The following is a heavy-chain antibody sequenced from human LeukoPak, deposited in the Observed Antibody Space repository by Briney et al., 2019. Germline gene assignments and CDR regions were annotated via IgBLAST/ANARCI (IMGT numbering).Heavy chain of an antibody. CDR3: AMAYSSSWYYFDY. Sequence: PSETLSLTCTVSGGSISSYYWSWIRQPPGKGLEWIGYMSYSGSSNYNPSLRSRVTIAVDTSKNQFSLRLSSVTAADTAVYYCAMAYSSSWYYFDYWGQGTLVTVSS. CDR2: MSYSGSS. J-gene: IGHJ4*02. D-gene: IGHD6-13*01. CDR1: GGSISSYY. V-gene: IGHV4-59*01.